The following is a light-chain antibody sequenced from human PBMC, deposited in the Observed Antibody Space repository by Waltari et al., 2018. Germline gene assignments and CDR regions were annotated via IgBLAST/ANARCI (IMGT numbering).Light chain of an antibody. V-gene: IGLV1-44*01. J-gene: IGLJ2*01. CDR1: SSNLGSNT. CDR2: SNN. Sequence: QPVLTQPPSASGTPGQRVTISCSGSSSNLGSNTVNWYQQLPGTAPKLLIYSNNQRPSGVPDRFSGSKSGTSASLAISGLQSEDEADYYCAAWDDSLNGHVVFGGGTKLTVL. CDR3: AAWDDSLNGHVV.